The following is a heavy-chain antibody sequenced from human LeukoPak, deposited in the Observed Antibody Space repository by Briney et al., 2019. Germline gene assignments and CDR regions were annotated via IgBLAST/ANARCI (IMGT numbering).Heavy chain of an antibody. J-gene: IGHJ4*02. V-gene: IGHV1-46*01. CDR1: GGTFSSYA. Sequence: GASVKVSCKASGGTFSSYAISWVRQAPGQGLEWMGIINPSGGSTSYAQKFQGRVTMTRDTSTSTVYMELSSLRSEDTAVYYCARGTEERDTAMAGGFDYWGQGTLVTVSS. CDR2: INPSGGST. D-gene: IGHD5-18*01. CDR3: ARGTEERDTAMAGGFDY.